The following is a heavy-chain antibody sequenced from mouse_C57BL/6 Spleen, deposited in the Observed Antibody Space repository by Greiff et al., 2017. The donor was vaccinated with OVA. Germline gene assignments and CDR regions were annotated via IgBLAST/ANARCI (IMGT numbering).Heavy chain of an antibody. J-gene: IGHJ4*01. V-gene: IGHV1-69*01. CDR1: GYTFTGYW. Sequence: QVQLQQPGAELVMPGASVKLSCKASGYTFTGYWMHWVKQRPGQGLEWIGEIDPSDSYTNYNQKFKGKSTVTVDKSSSTAYMQLSSLTSEDSAVYYCARSDYINYAMDYWGQGTSVTVSS. CDR2: IDPSDSYT. D-gene: IGHD2-12*01. CDR3: ARSDYINYAMDY.